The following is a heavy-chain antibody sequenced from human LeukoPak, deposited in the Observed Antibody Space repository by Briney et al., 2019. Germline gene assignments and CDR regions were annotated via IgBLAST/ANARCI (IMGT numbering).Heavy chain of an antibody. Sequence: ASVTVSCKASGYTFTSYGISWVRQAPGQGLEWMGWISAYNGNTNSAQKLRGRVTMTTDTSTSTAYMELRSLRSDDTAVYYCARAGSEYGSGSSYNWFDPWGQGTLVTVSS. J-gene: IGHJ5*02. CDR2: ISAYNGNT. V-gene: IGHV1-18*01. CDR3: ARAGSEYGSGSSYNWFDP. D-gene: IGHD3-10*01. CDR1: GYTFTSYG.